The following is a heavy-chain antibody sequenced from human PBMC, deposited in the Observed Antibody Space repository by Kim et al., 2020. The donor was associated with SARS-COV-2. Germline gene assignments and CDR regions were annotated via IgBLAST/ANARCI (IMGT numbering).Heavy chain of an antibody. V-gene: IGHV3-7*03. D-gene: IGHD3-10*01. J-gene: IGHJ6*02. CDR1: GFTFSSYW. Sequence: GGSLRLSCAASGFTFSSYWMSWVRQAPGKGLEWVANMKQDGSEKYHVDSVKGRFTISRDNAKNSLYLQMNSLRAEDTAVYYCARDIPITMVRGVNPYGMDVWGQGTTVTVSS. CDR3: ARDIPITMVRGVNPYGMDV. CDR2: MKQDGSEK.